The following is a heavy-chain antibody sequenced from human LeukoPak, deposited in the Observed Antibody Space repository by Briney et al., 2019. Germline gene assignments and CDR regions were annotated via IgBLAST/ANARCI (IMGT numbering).Heavy chain of an antibody. D-gene: IGHD6-13*01. J-gene: IGHJ4*02. CDR3: ARGSTAGTDY. Sequence: GGALRLSCATSGFPFLSYIMNWVRQAPGKGLEWVPSISSSSSYIYYADAVKGRLIISRDNDKNSLYLQRTGLRADTTAVYYCARGSTAGTDYWGQGTLVTVSS. CDR2: ISSSSSYI. V-gene: IGHV3-21*01. CDR1: GFPFLSYI.